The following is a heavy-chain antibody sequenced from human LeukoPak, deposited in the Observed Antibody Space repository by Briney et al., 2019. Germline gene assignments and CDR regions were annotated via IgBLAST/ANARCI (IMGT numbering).Heavy chain of an antibody. CDR3: SRDQTPYY. CDR1: GFTFSDHH. J-gene: IGHJ4*02. Sequence: QPGGSLRLSCAASGFTFSDHHMDWVRQAPGRGLEWVGRIRKKAYSYTTEYAASVKGRFTISRDDSKSIAYLQMNSLKTEDTAVYFCSRDQTPYYWGQGTLVTVSS. V-gene: IGHV3-72*01. CDR2: IRKKAYSYTT.